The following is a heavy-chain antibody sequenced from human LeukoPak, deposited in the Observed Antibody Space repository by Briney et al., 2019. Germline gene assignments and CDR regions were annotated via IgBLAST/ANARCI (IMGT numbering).Heavy chain of an antibody. CDR3: AIMHPYYDGSGYWVQ. J-gene: IGHJ4*02. CDR2: ISTSGAST. D-gene: IGHD3-22*01. V-gene: IGHV3-23*01. Sequence: GGSLRLSCAASGFTFSSYTMSWVRQAPGKGLEWVSGISTSGASTSNADSVKGRFTISRDNPRNTLYMQMNSLRAEDTALYYCAIMHPYYDGSGYWVQWGQGTLVTVSS. CDR1: GFTFSSYT.